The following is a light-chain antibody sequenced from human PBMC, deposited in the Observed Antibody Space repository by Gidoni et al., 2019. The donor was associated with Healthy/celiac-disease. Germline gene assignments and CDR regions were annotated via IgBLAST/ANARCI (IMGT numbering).Light chain of an antibody. CDR2: WAS. CDR1: QSVLYSSNNKNY. V-gene: IGKV4-1*01. CDR3: QQYYTTPPPMYT. Sequence: DIVMTQSPDSLAVSLGERATINCKSSQSVLYSSNNKNYLAWYKQKPGQPPKLLIYWASTRESGVPDRFNGSGSGTDFTLTISSLQAEDVAVYYCQQYYTTPPPMYTFGQGTKLEIK. J-gene: IGKJ2*01.